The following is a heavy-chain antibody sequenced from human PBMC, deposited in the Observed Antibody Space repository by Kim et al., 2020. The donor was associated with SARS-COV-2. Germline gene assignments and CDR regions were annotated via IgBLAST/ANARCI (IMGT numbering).Heavy chain of an antibody. Sequence: GGSLRLSCAASGFTFSDYTINWVRQAPGKGLEWVSFINSASANIYYADSVKGRFTISRDNAKNSLFLQMDTLKAEDTAVYYCARDRNFDFDYWGQGTLVTVSS. V-gene: IGHV3-21*06. J-gene: IGHJ4*02. D-gene: IGHD1-1*01. CDR2: INSASANI. CDR1: GFTFSDYT. CDR3: ARDRNFDFDY.